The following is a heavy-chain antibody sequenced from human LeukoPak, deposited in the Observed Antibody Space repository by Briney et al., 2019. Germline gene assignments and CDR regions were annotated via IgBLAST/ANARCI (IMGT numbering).Heavy chain of an antibody. D-gene: IGHD2-2*01. CDR2: INDSGST. J-gene: IGHJ6*02. V-gene: IGHV4-34*01. CDR3: ARGIVVVPAAMGRYYYYGMDV. Sequence: SETLSLTCAVYGGSFSGYYWSWIRQPPGKGLEWIGEINDSGSTNYNPSLKSRVTISVDTSKNQFSLKLSSVTAADTAVYYCARGIVVVPAAMGRYYYYGMDVWGQGTTVTVSS. CDR1: GGSFSGYY.